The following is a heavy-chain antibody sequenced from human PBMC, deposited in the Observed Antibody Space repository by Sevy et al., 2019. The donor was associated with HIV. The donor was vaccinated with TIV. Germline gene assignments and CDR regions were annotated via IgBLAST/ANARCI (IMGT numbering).Heavy chain of an antibody. CDR2: IYYSGST. CDR3: ARGVFAAGAYYFWGGYYSDYFDY. CDR1: GGSISSYY. V-gene: IGHV4-59*01. J-gene: IGHJ4*02. D-gene: IGHD3-3*01. Sequence: SETLSLTCTVSGGSISSYYWSWIRQPPGKGLEWIGHIYYSGSTNYNPSLKSRGTISADTSKNQFALKLSSVTAADTAVNYWARGVFAAGAYYFWGGYYSDYFDYWGQGTLVTVSS.